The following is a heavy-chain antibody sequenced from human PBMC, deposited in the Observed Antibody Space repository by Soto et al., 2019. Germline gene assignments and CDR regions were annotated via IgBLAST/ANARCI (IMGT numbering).Heavy chain of an antibody. CDR2: IKQDGSEK. J-gene: IGHJ4*02. CDR1: GFTFSSYW. Sequence: PGGSLRLSCAASGFTFSSYWMSWVRQAPGKGLEWVANIKQDGSEKYYVDSVKGRFTISRDNAKNSLYLQMNSLRAEDTAVYYCARAATSYDFWSYAYYFDYWGQGTLVTVSS. CDR3: ARAATSYDFWSYAYYFDY. V-gene: IGHV3-7*04. D-gene: IGHD3-3*01.